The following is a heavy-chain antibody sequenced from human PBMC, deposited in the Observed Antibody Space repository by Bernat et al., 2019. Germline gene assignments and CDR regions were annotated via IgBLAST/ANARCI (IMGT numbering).Heavy chain of an antibody. CDR1: GFSFSNHA. D-gene: IGHD1-7*01. CDR2: ISGNGIDT. J-gene: IGHJ4*02. V-gene: IGHV3-23*01. CDR3: AKSATGTTFGSHS. Sequence: EVQLMESGGGLVHPGGSLRLSCAASGFSFSNHARNWVRQAPGKGREWVSGISGNGIDTYYADSVKGRFTSSRDNSKNTMYLQLNSLRAEDTAVYYCAKSATGTTFGSHSWGQGTLVTVSS.